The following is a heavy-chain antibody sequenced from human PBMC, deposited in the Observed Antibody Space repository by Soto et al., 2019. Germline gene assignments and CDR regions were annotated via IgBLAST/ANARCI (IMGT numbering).Heavy chain of an antibody. Sequence: WETLSLTCAVYGGSFSGYYWSWIRQPPGKGLEWIGEINHSGSTNYNPSLKSRVTISVDTSKNQFSLKLSSVTAADTAVYYCARGGQWFGELLSYYYGMDVWGQGTTVTVSS. CDR1: GGSFSGYY. J-gene: IGHJ6*02. CDR3: ARGGQWFGELLSYYYGMDV. D-gene: IGHD3-10*01. CDR2: INHSGST. V-gene: IGHV4-34*01.